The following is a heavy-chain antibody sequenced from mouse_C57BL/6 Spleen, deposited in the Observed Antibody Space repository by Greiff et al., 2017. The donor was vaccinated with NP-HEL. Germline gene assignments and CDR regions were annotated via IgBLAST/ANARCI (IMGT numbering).Heavy chain of an antibody. Sequence: QVQLQQSGPGLVQPSQSLSITCTVSGFSLTSYGVHWVRQSPGKGLEWLGVIWSGGSTDYNAAFISRLSISEDNSKSQVCSKMNSMQADVTSIYYCARRYDYDYAMDYWGQGTSVTVSS. CDR2: IWSGGST. D-gene: IGHD2-4*01. CDR1: GFSLTSYG. J-gene: IGHJ4*01. CDR3: ARRYDYDYAMDY. V-gene: IGHV2-2*01.